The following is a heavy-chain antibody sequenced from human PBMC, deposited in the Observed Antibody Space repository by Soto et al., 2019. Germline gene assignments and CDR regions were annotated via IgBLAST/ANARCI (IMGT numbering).Heavy chain of an antibody. CDR2: IPYDGRNK. CDR1: GFTFSSYV. Sequence: EGSRRLSWAASGFTFSSYVMHWVRQAPGKGLEWVAVIPYDGRNKYYADAVKGRFTISRDNSKNTLYLRMSSLRAEDAAVYYCVKDGSSGWPYFYDMDVWGQGTTVTVSS. J-gene: IGHJ6*02. D-gene: IGHD6-19*01. V-gene: IGHV3-30*18. CDR3: VKDGSSGWPYFYDMDV.